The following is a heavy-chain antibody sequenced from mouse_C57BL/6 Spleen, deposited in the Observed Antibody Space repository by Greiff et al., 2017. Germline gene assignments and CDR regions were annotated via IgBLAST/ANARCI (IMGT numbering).Heavy chain of an antibody. CDR2: IDPETGGT. CDR3: TRTRYDGYAMDY. CDR1: GYTFTDYE. J-gene: IGHJ4*01. D-gene: IGHD2-12*01. Sequence: QVQLQQSGAELVRPGASVTLSCKASGYTFTDYEMHWVKQTPVHGLEWIGAIDPETGGTAYNQKFKGKAILTADKSSSTAYMELRSLTSEDSAVYYCTRTRYDGYAMDYWGQGTSVTVSS. V-gene: IGHV1-15*01.